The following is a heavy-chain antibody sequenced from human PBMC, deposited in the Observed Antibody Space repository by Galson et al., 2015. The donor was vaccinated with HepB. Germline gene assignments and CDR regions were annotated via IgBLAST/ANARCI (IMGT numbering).Heavy chain of an antibody. CDR2: ITPSGDNT. CDR3: AKVFPEKTDGWYRQALYYFDS. CDR1: GFTFSYYA. D-gene: IGHD6-19*01. V-gene: IGHV3-23*01. Sequence: SLRLSCAASGFTFSYYAMSWVRQAPGKGQEWVSAITPSGDNTYSADSMKGRFSISRDNSRNTLFLQMNSLRADDTAIYFCAKVFPEKTDGWYRQALYYFDSWGHGTRVTVSS. J-gene: IGHJ4*01.